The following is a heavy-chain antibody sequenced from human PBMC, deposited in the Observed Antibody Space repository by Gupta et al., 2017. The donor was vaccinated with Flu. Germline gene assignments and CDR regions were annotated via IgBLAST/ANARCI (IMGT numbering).Heavy chain of an antibody. CDR2: SRNKNNGYAT. CDR1: GFTFSAHY. V-gene: IGHV3-72*01. CDR3: VRSIPDAYYFGYFFDS. Sequence: EIHLVESGGHLVQPGESLRLSCVASGFTFSAHYVEWVRQAPGKGLEWGGRSRNKNNGYATEYAAAVKGRFTISREDAKKSLFLDMHSLKTEATAVYYCVRSIPDAYYFGYFFDSWGQGTLVTVSS. D-gene: IGHD3-10*01. J-gene: IGHJ4*02.